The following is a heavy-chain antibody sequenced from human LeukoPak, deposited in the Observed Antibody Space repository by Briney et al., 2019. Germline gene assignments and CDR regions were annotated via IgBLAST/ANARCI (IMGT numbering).Heavy chain of an antibody. D-gene: IGHD3-10*01. V-gene: IGHV1-46*01. CDR2: INPSGGST. CDR1: GYTFTSYY. J-gene: IGHJ5*02. Sequence: ASVKVSCKASGYTFTSYYMHWVRQAPGQGLEWMGIINPSGGSTSYAQKFQGRVTMTRDMSTSTVYMDLSSLRSEDTAVYYCARSDNMERTRTLWFGESFNWFDPWGQGTLVTVSS. CDR3: ARSDNMERTRTLWFGESFNWFDP.